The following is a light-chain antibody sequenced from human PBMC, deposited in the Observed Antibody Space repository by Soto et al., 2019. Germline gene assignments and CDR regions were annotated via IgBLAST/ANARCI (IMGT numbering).Light chain of an antibody. CDR3: QQYDNVPLT. V-gene: IGKV1-33*01. CDR1: QDISDY. J-gene: IGKJ4*01. CDR2: DAS. Sequence: DIQMTQSPSSLSASVGDRVTITCRASQDISDYLKWYQQKPGKAPKLLIYDASNLEPGAPSRFSGGGFGTDFSFTISSLQAEDIGTYYCQQYDNVPLTFGGGTKLEIK.